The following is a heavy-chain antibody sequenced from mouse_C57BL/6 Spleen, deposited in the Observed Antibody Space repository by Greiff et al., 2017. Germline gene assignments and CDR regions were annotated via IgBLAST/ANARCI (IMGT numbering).Heavy chain of an antibody. Sequence: VQLQESGAELVKPGASVKISCKASGYAFSSYWMNWVKQRPGKGLEWIGQIYPGDGDTNYHGKFKGKATLTADKSSSTAYMQLSSLTSEDSAVYFCATDSSGYGAMDYWGQGTSVTVSS. D-gene: IGHD3-2*02. CDR2: IYPGDGDT. CDR1: GYAFSSYW. V-gene: IGHV1-80*01. CDR3: ATDSSGYGAMDY. J-gene: IGHJ4*01.